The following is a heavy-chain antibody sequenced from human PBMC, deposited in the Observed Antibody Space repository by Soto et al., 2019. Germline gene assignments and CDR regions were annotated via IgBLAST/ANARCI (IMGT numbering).Heavy chain of an antibody. CDR2: IYYSGST. D-gene: IGHD5-12*01. Sequence: SETLSLTCTVSGGSISSGAYYWSWIRQPPGKGLEWIGYIYYSGSTYYNPSLKSRVTISVDTSKNQFSLKLSSVTAADTSVYYCARFSGYGPGYYYMDVWGKGTTVTVSS. CDR1: GGSISSGAYY. CDR3: ARFSGYGPGYYYMDV. V-gene: IGHV4-30-4*01. J-gene: IGHJ6*03.